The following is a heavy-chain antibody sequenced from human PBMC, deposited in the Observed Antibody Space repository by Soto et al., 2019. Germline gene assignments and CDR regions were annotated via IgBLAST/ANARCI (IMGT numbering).Heavy chain of an antibody. CDR2: IYYSGST. Sequence: PSETLSLTCTVSGGSISSYYWSWIRQPPGKGLEWIGYIYYSGSTNYNPSLKSRVTISVDTSKNQFSLKLSSVTAADTAVYYCARERWNYDSSGYWYYGMDVRGQGTTVTVSS. D-gene: IGHD3-22*01. J-gene: IGHJ6*02. CDR3: ARERWNYDSSGYWYYGMDV. V-gene: IGHV4-59*01. CDR1: GGSISSYY.